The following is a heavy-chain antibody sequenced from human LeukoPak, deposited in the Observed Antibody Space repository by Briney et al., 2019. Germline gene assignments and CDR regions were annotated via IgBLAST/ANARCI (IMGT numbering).Heavy chain of an antibody. CDR3: AKDSYDILTGYYPFDY. V-gene: IGHV3-23*01. Sequence: GGSLRLSCAASGFTFSSYAMSWVRQAPGKGLEWVSAISGSGGSTYYADSVKGRFTISRDNSKNTLYLQMNSLIAEDTAVYYCAKDSYDILTGYYPFDYWGQGTLVTVSS. J-gene: IGHJ4*02. CDR2: ISGSGGST. D-gene: IGHD3-9*01. CDR1: GFTFSSYA.